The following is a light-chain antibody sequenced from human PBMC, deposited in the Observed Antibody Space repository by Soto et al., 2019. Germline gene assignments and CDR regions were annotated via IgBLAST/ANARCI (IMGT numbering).Light chain of an antibody. CDR3: QQYNNWPTT. J-gene: IGKJ1*01. CDR2: GAS. CDR1: QSVSSN. Sequence: EIVMTQSPATLSVSPGERATLSCRASQSVSSNFAWYQQQPGQAPRLLIYGASTRASGIPARFSGSGSGTEFTLTISSLQSEDFAVYYCQQYNNWPTTFGQGNKVEIK. V-gene: IGKV3-15*01.